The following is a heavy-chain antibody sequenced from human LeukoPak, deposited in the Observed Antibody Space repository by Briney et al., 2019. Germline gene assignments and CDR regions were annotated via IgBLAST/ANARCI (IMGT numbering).Heavy chain of an antibody. CDR2: FDPEDGET. J-gene: IGHJ2*01. D-gene: IGHD4-17*01. V-gene: IGHV1-24*01. CDR3: ATDTGTYDYGDYNWYFDL. CDR1: GYTFTGYY. Sequence: ASVKVTCKTSGYTFTGYYIHWVRQAPGKGLEWMGGFDPEDGETIYAQKFQGRVTMTEDPSTDTAYMELSSLRSEDTAVYYCATDTGTYDYGDYNWYFDLWGRGTLVTVSS.